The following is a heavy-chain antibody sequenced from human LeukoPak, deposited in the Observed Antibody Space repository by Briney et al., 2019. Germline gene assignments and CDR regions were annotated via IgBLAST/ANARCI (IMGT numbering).Heavy chain of an antibody. V-gene: IGHV3-23*01. CDR2: ISGSGGST. Sequence: GGSLRLSCAASGFTFSSYAMSWVRQAPGKGLKWVSAISGSGGSTYYADSVKGRFTISRDNSKNTLYLQMNSLRAEDTAVYYCAKEGANYDFWSGFDYWGQGTLVTVSS. CDR3: AKEGANYDFWSGFDY. D-gene: IGHD3-3*01. CDR1: GFTFSSYA. J-gene: IGHJ4*02.